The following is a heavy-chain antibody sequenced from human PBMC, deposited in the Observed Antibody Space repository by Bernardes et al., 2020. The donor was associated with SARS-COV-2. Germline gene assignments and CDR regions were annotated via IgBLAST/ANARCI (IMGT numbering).Heavy chain of an antibody. Sequence: GSLRLSCAASGFTFSNAWMNWVRQAPGKGLEWVSTISIGGSSTFYADSVKGRFIISRDNLKNMLYLEMTSLRAEDTAIYYCAKASGSGWSLQYFANWGQGTLVTVSS. V-gene: IGHV3-23*01. CDR1: GFTFSNAW. D-gene: IGHD6-19*01. CDR2: ISIGGSST. J-gene: IGHJ4*02. CDR3: AKASGSGWSLQYFAN.